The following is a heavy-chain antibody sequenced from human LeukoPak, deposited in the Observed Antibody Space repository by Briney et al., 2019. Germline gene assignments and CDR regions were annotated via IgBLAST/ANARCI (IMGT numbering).Heavy chain of an antibody. D-gene: IGHD6-19*01. Sequence: GGSLRLSCAASGFTFSSYSMNWVRQAPGKGLEWVSSISSGSSYIYYADSVKGRFTISRDNAKNSLYLQMNSLRAEDTAVYYCARDSVAGTDYWGQGTLVTVSS. CDR3: ARDSVAGTDY. CDR1: GFTFSSYS. V-gene: IGHV3-21*01. CDR2: ISSGSSYI. J-gene: IGHJ4*02.